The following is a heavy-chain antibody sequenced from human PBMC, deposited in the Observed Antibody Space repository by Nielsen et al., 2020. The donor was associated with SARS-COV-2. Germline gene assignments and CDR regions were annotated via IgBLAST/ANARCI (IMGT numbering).Heavy chain of an antibody. J-gene: IGHJ6*02. CDR3: AGRDIAAAGLLGMDV. CDR1: GYTFTSYG. Sequence: ASVKVFCKASGYTFTSYGISWLRQAPGQGLEWMGWISAYNGNTNYAQKLQGRVTMTTDTSTSTAYMELRSLRSDDTAVYYCAGRDIAAAGLLGMDVWGQGTTVTVSS. D-gene: IGHD6-13*01. V-gene: IGHV1-18*01. CDR2: ISAYNGNT.